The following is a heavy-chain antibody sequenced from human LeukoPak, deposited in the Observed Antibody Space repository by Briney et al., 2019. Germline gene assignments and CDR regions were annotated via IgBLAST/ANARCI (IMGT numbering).Heavy chain of an antibody. CDR3: AKDREPDLAWELDY. CDR1: GFTFSRYS. CDR2: IYGNSAKI. D-gene: IGHD3-3*01. V-gene: IGHV3-23*01. Sequence: GGSLRLSCAASGFTFSRYSMSWVRQAPGQGLEWVSVIYGNSAKIYYADSVRGRSTISRDNSQNTLYLQMNSLRAEDTAIYYCAKDREPDLAWELDYWGQGALVTVSS. J-gene: IGHJ4*02.